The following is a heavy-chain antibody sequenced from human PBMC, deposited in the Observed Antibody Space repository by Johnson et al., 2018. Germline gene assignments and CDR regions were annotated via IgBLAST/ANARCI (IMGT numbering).Heavy chain of an antibody. CDR2: ISYDGSNK. Sequence: QVQLVESGGGVVQPGRSLRLSCAASGFTFSNYGMHWVRPAPGKGLAWVAVISYDGSNKYYADSVKGRFTISRDNSQNTLYVQMSRLGAEDTAVYYCAREGISGIMPDGMDVWGQGTTVTVSS. V-gene: IGHV3-33*05. CDR1: GFTFSNYG. CDR3: AREGISGIMPDGMDV. D-gene: IGHD1-20*01. J-gene: IGHJ6*02.